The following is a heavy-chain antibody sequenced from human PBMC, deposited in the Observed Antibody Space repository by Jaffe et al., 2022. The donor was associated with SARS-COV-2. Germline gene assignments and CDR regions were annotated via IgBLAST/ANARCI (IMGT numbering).Heavy chain of an antibody. CDR1: GGSISSSSYY. CDR2: IYYSGST. CDR3: ARTQYYDFWSGYLSGMDV. Sequence: QLQLQESGPGLVKPSETLSLTCTVSGGSISSSSYYWGWIRQPPGKGLEWIGSIYYSGSTYYNPSLKSRVTISVDTSKNQFSLKLSSVTAADTAVYYCARTQYYDFWSGYLSGMDVWGQGTTVTVSS. D-gene: IGHD3-3*01. J-gene: IGHJ6*02. V-gene: IGHV4-39*01.